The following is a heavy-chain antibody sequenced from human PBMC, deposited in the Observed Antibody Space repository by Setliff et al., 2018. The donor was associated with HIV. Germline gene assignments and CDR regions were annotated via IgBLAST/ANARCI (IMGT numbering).Heavy chain of an antibody. CDR3: ARITYYGGGGVDAFDI. D-gene: IGHD3-10*01. Sequence: SETLSLTCTVSGGSISSYYWSWIRQPPGKGLEWIGYIYYSGSTNYNPSLNSRVTISLDTSKNQFSLRLSSVTAADTAVYYCARITYYGGGGVDAFDIWGQGTMVTVSS. V-gene: IGHV4-59*08. J-gene: IGHJ3*02. CDR1: GGSISSYY. CDR2: IYYSGST.